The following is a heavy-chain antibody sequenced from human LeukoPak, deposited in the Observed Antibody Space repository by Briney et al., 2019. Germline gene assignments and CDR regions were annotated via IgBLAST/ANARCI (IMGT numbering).Heavy chain of an antibody. CDR2: ITSNGGTT. D-gene: IGHD1-26*01. CDR3: VKVSATVGATYFDY. V-gene: IGHV3-64D*06. J-gene: IGHJ4*02. Sequence: TGGSLRLSCSASGLTFSSYAMHWVRQAPGKGLEYISGITSNGGTTYHADSVKGRFTISRDNSKNTLYFQMSSLRAEDTAVYYCVKVSATVGATYFDYWGQGTLVTVSS. CDR1: GLTFSSYA.